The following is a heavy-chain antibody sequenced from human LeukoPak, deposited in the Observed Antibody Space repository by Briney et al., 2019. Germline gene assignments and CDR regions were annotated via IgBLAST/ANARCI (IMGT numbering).Heavy chain of an antibody. CDR2: IKQDGSEK. CDR1: AFSLNAYN. V-gene: IGHV3-7*01. J-gene: IGHJ6*03. D-gene: IGHD3-10*01. Sequence: GGSLRLSCAATAFSLNAYNMNWVRQAPGKGLEWVANIKQDGSEKYYVDSVKGRFTISRDNAKNSLYLQMNSLRAEDTAVYYCARGESISLDYYYYYCYMDVWGKGTTVTVS. CDR3: ARGESISLDYYYYYCYMDV.